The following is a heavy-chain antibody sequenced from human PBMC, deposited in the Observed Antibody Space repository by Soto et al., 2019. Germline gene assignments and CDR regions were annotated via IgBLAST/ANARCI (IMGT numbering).Heavy chain of an antibody. D-gene: IGHD3-9*01. CDR1: GGSVSSGSYY. Sequence: QVQLQEAGPGLVKPSETLSLSCTVSGGSVSSGSYYWRWIRQPPGKGLEWIGYIYYSGSTNYNPSLKSRGTISVDTSKNQFSLRLNSVTAADTAVYYCARANMLTGYYIAMDGWGQGTTLTVSS. V-gene: IGHV4-61*01. J-gene: IGHJ6*02. CDR2: IYYSGST. CDR3: ARANMLTGYYIAMDG.